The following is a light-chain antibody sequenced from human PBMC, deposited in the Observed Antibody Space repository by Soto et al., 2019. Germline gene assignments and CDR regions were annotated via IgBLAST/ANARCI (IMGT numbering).Light chain of an antibody. CDR2: GAS. J-gene: IGKJ5*01. CDR1: QSVSNNY. CDR3: QQYGTSEII. V-gene: IGKV3-20*01. Sequence: EIVLTQSPGTLSLSPGERATLSCRASQSVSNNYLAWYQQKPGQAPRLLIYGASNTATGIPDRFSGSGSGRDFTLTISRLEPEDFAVFYCQQYGTSEIIFGQGTRLEI.